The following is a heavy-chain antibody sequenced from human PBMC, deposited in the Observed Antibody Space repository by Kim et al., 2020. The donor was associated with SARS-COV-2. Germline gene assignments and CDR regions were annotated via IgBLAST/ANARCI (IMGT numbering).Heavy chain of an antibody. Sequence: ASVKVSCKASGYTFTSYAMNWVRQAPGQGLEWMGWINTNTGNPTYAQGFTGRFVFSLDTSVSTAYLQISSLKAEDTAVYYCAREAELGYCSSTSCYWDWFDPWGQGTLVTVSS. CDR2: INTNTGNP. D-gene: IGHD2-2*01. CDR3: AREAELGYCSSTSCYWDWFDP. V-gene: IGHV7-4-1*02. CDR1: GYTFTSYA. J-gene: IGHJ5*02.